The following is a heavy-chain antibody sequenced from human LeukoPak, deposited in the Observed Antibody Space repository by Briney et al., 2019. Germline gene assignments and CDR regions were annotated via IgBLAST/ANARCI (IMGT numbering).Heavy chain of an antibody. Sequence: GGSLRLSCAASGFTFSSYYMHWVRQAPGKGLVWVSRINSDGSSTSYADSVKGRFTISRDNAKNTLYLQMNSLRAEDTAVYYCAKEGYSSSWYSVLDYYYYMDVWGKGTTVTVSS. CDR2: INSDGSST. D-gene: IGHD6-13*01. V-gene: IGHV3-74*01. CDR1: GFTFSSYY. J-gene: IGHJ6*03. CDR3: AKEGYSSSWYSVLDYYYYMDV.